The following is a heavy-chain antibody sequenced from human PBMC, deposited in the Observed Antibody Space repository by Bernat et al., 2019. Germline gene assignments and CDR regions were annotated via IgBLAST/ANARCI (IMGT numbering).Heavy chain of an antibody. V-gene: IGHV4-31*03. J-gene: IGHJ4*02. Sequence: QLQLQESGPGLVKPSETLSLTCTVSGGSISSSGYYWSWIRQHPGKGLEWIGYIYYSGSTYYNPSLKSRVTISVDTSKNQFSLKLSSVTAADTAVYYCAREYYYGSGSYSFYFDYWGQGTLVTVSS. CDR2: IYYSGST. CDR1: GGSISSSGYY. CDR3: AREYYYGSGSYSFYFDY. D-gene: IGHD3-10*01.